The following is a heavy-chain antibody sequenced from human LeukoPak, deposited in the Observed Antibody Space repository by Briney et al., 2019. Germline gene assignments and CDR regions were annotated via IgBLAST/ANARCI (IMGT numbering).Heavy chain of an antibody. CDR2: IYSGGST. CDR1: GFTVSSNY. CDR3: ARVSGKLNWFDP. J-gene: IGHJ5*02. V-gene: IGHV3-53*01. D-gene: IGHD1-26*01. Sequence: GGSLRLSCAASGFTVSSNYMSWVRQAPGKGLEWVSVIYSGGSTYYADSVKGRFTISRDNSKNTLYLQMNSLRAEDTAVYYCARVSGKLNWFDPWGQGTLVTVSS.